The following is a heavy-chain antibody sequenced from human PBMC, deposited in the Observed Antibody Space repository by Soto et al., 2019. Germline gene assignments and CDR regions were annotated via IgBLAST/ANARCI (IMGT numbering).Heavy chain of an antibody. Sequence: GGSLRLSCAASGFTFSSYEMNWVRQAPGKGLEWVSYISSSGSTIYYADSVKGRFTISRDNAKNSLYLQMNSLRAEDTAVYYCAGSLADLLGNWGPGTLVTVSS. CDR3: AGSLADLLGN. CDR1: GFTFSSYE. CDR2: ISSSGSTI. J-gene: IGHJ4*02. D-gene: IGHD3-3*02. V-gene: IGHV3-48*03.